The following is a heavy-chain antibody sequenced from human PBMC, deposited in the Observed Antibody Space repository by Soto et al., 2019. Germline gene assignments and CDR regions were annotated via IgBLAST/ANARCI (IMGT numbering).Heavy chain of an antibody. J-gene: IGHJ6*03. CDR1: GFTFSSYG. CDR2: ISYDGSNK. CDR3: ATSTAYMDV. Sequence: QVQLVESGGGVVQPGRSLRLSCAASGFTFSSYGMHWVRQAPGKGLEWVAVISYDGSNKYYADSVKGRFTISRDNSKNTLYLQMNSLRAEDTGVYYCATSTAYMDVWGKGTTVTVSS. V-gene: IGHV3-30*03.